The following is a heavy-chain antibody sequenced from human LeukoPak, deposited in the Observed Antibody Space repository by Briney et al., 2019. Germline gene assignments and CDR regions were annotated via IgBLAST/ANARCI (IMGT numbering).Heavy chain of an antibody. Sequence: GASVKVSCKASNSTFSGMSWVRQAPGQGLEWMGWIGAYSGDTHYAQKVQDRVTLTADTSTNTAFMELRSLTSDDTAIYYCARDGTSYCESSGYDSWGQGTLVTVTS. J-gene: IGHJ4*02. CDR1: NSTFSG. CDR3: ARDGTSYCESSGYDS. D-gene: IGHD3-22*01. V-gene: IGHV1-18*01. CDR2: IGAYSGDT.